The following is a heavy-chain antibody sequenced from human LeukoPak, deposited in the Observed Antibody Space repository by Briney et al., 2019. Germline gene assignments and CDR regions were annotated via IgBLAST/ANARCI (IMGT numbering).Heavy chain of an antibody. CDR3: ARDPGMIVVVYFDL. Sequence: TSETLSLTCTVSGGSISSSSYYWGWIRQPPGKGLEWIGSIYYSGSTYYNPSPKSRVTISVDTSKNQFSLKLSSVTAADTAVYYCARDPGMIVVVYFDLWGRGTLVTVSS. V-gene: IGHV4-39*07. D-gene: IGHD3-22*01. J-gene: IGHJ2*01. CDR2: IYYSGST. CDR1: GGSISSSSYY.